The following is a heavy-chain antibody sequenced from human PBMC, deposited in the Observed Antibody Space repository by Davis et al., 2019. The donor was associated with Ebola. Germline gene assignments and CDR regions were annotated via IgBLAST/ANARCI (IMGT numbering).Heavy chain of an antibody. CDR1: GFTFSSYG. Sequence: GESLKISCAASGFTFSSYGMHWVRQTPGKGLEWVAVIWYDGSNKYYADSVKGRFTISRDNSKNTLYLQMNSLRAEDTAVYYCARIWGSGSYYHPDNWFDPWGQGTLVTVSS. CDR3: ARIWGSGSYYHPDNWFDP. J-gene: IGHJ5*02. V-gene: IGHV3-33*01. D-gene: IGHD3-10*01. CDR2: IWYDGSNK.